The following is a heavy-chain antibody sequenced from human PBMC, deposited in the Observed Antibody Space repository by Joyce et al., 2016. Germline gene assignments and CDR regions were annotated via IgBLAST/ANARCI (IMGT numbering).Heavy chain of an antibody. V-gene: IGHV3-33*01. CDR1: GFSFSSFD. D-gene: IGHD6-6*01. CDR3: ARDSVAAGNYNWFDP. J-gene: IGHJ5*02. Sequence: QVQLVESGGGVVQPGRSLRLSCAASGFSFSSFDMHWVRQAPGKGLEWVASIWSDGSNKYYADSVKGRFTITRDISKNTLYLQMISLRAEDTAVYYCARDSVAAGNYNWFDPWGQGTLVTVSS. CDR2: IWSDGSNK.